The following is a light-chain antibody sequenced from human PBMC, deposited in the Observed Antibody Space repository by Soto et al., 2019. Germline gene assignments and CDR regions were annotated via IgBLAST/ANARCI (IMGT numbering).Light chain of an antibody. J-gene: IGKJ4*01. Sequence: DIVMTQSPDSLAVSLGERATINCKSSQSVLFNSNSRNYLAWYQQKPGQPPKLLIYWASTRESGVPDRFSGSGSGTDFALTISSLQAGDVAVYYCQQYYSTPLTFGGGTKVEIK. V-gene: IGKV4-1*01. CDR1: QSVLFNSNSRNY. CDR2: WAS. CDR3: QQYYSTPLT.